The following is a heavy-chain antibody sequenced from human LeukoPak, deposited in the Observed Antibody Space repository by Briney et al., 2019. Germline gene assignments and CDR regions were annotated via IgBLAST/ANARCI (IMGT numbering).Heavy chain of an antibody. D-gene: IGHD3-10*01. CDR3: ARESPGAWFDP. CDR1: GGSISSYY. V-gene: IGHV4-4*09. J-gene: IGHJ5*02. CDR2: IYTSGST. Sequence: SETLSLTCTVSGGSISSYYWSWIRQPPGKGLEWIGYIYTSGSTNYNPSLKSRVTISVDTSKNQFSLKLSSVTDADTAVYYCARESPGAWFDPWGQGTLVTVSS.